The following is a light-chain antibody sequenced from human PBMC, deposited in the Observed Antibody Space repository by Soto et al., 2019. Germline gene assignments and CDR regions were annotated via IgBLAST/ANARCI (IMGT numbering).Light chain of an antibody. CDR2: DNN. V-gene: IGLV1-40*01. Sequence: QLVLTQPPSVSGAPGQRVIISCTGSSSNIGAGYDVHWYQQLPGTAPRLLIYDNNNRPSGVPARFSVSKSDTSASLAITGLQPEDEADYYCQSYDSSLSGSYVFGTGTKLTGL. CDR1: SSNIGAGYD. CDR3: QSYDSSLSGSYV. J-gene: IGLJ1*01.